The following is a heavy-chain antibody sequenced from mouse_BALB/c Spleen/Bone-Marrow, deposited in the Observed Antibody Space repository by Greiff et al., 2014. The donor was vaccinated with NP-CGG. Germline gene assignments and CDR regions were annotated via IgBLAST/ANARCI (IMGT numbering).Heavy chain of an antibody. D-gene: IGHD1-1*02. V-gene: IGHV1-15*01. CDR2: IDPDTGGT. CDR1: GYTFTDYE. CDR3: TRGGNFITLVLVDFDY. J-gene: IGHJ2*01. Sequence: QVQLQQSGAELVRPGASVTLSCKASGYTFTDYEMHWVKQTPVHGLEWIGAIDPDTGGTAYNQRFKGKATLPADKSSRTAYMELRSLTSEDAAVYYCTRGGNFITLVLVDFDYWGQGTTLPVSS.